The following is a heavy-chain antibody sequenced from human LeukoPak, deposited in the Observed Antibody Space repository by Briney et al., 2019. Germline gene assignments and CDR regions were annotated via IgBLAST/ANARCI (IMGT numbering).Heavy chain of an antibody. CDR2: INWNGGNT. Sequence: GGSLRLSCAASGFTFDDYGMSWVRQAPGKGLEWVSGINWNGGNTGYADSVKGRFTISRDNAKNSLYLQMNSLRAEDTALYYCARRTLFYVAGTTEIAFDIWGQGTMVTVSS. CDR3: ARRTLFYVAGTTEIAFDI. J-gene: IGHJ3*02. D-gene: IGHD1-1*01. CDR1: GFTFDDYG. V-gene: IGHV3-20*04.